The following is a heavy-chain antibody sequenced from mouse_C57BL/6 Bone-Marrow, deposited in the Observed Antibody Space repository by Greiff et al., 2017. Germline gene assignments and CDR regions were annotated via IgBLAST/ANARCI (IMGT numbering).Heavy chain of an antibody. CDR3: ARDYSNLYYFDY. J-gene: IGHJ2*01. CDR2: IDPSDSYT. V-gene: IGHV1-69*01. CDR1: GYTFTSYW. Sequence: QVQLQQSGAELVMPGASVKLSCKASGYTFTSYWMHWVKQRPGQGLEWIGEIDPSDSYTNYNQKFKGKSTLTVDTSSSTAYMQLSSLTSEDSAVYYCARDYSNLYYFDYWGQGTTLTVSS. D-gene: IGHD2-5*01.